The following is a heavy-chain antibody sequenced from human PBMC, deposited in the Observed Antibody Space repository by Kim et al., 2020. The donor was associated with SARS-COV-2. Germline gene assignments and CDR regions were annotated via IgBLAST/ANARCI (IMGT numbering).Heavy chain of an antibody. CDR3: AREVGCTNGVCSKPETDWFDP. J-gene: IGHJ5*02. V-gene: IGHV5-10-1*01. CDR2: IDPSDSYT. CDR1: GYSFTSYW. D-gene: IGHD2-8*01. Sequence: GESLKISCKGSGYSFTSYWISWVRQMPGKGLEWMGRIDPSDSYTNYSPSFQGHVTISADKSISTAYLQWSSLKASDTAMYYCAREVGCTNGVCSKPETDWFDPWGQGTLVTVSS.